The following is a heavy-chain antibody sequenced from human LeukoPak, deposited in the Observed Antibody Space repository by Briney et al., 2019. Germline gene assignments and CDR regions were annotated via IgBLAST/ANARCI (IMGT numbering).Heavy chain of an antibody. J-gene: IGHJ4*02. V-gene: IGHV4-34*01. CDR1: GGSFSGYY. CDR2: INHRGST. D-gene: IGHD6-13*01. CDR3: ARGPGTWYYY. Sequence: SETLSLTCAVYGGSFSGYYWSWIRQPPGKGLEWIGEINHRGSTNYNPSLKSRVTISIDTSKNQFSLKLSSVTAADTALYYCARGPGTWYYYWGQGTLVTVSS.